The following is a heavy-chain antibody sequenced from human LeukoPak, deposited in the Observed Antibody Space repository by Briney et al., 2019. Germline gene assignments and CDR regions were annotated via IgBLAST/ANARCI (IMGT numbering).Heavy chain of an antibody. J-gene: IGHJ4*02. V-gene: IGHV3-23*01. Sequence: HPGGSLRLSCAASGFTFSSYAMSWVRQAPGKGLEWVSAISGSGGSTYYADSVKGRFTISRDNSKNTLYLQMNSLGAEDTAVYYCAKSPIVLMVYAMESPFDYWGQGTLVTVSS. CDR3: AKSPIVLMVYAMESPFDY. D-gene: IGHD2-8*01. CDR2: ISGSGGST. CDR1: GFTFSSYA.